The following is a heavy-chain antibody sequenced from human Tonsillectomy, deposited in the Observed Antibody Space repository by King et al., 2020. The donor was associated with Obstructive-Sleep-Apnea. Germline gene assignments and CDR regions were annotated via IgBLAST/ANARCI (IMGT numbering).Heavy chain of an antibody. V-gene: IGHV5-51*01. CDR1: GYTFTTYW. J-gene: IGHJ4*02. D-gene: IGHD3-16*01. Sequence: QLVQSGAEVKKPGASLNISCKGSGYTFTTYWIGWVRQMPGKGLEWVGIIYPSDSDTRYSPSFQGQVAISADMSISTAYLQWSSLKASDTAIYYCARGGEYYFDYWGQGTLVTVSS. CDR2: IYPSDSDT. CDR3: ARGGEYYFDY.